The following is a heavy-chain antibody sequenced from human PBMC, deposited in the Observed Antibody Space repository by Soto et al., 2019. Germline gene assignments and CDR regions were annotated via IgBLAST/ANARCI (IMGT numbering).Heavy chain of an antibody. V-gene: IGHV4-59*01. CDR3: ARADPDASVGY. D-gene: IGHD2-15*01. CDR1: GGSISSYY. CDR2: ISYSGST. J-gene: IGHJ4*02. Sequence: PSETLSLTCTVSGGSISSYYWTWLRQSPGRGLEWIGYISYSGSTYYNPSLKSRVTISADTSKNKFSLRMNSMIAADTAVYYCARADPDASVGYWGQGTLVTFSS.